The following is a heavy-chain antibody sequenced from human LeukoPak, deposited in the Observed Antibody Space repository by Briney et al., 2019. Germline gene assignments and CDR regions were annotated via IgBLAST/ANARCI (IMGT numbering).Heavy chain of an antibody. D-gene: IGHD6-13*01. V-gene: IGHV4-59*01. CDR3: ARGLGSSWSHILDY. CDR2: VYDNGST. Sequence: SETLSLTCTVSAGSIYTYFWSWVRQSPGKGLEWIGYVYDNGSTNYNPSLESRVTISVDTSTNQFSLKLRSVTAADTAVYYCARGLGSSWSHILDYWGQGTLVAVSS. J-gene: IGHJ4*02. CDR1: AGSIYTYF.